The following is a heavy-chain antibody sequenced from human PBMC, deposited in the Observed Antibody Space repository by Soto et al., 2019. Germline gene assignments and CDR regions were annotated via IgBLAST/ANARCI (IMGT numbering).Heavy chain of an antibody. J-gene: IGHJ4*02. V-gene: IGHV4-59*01. D-gene: IGHD2-2*01. Sequence: SETLSLTCNVSGGSIYTYYWNWIRQSPGKGLEWIGYISDGGSTNYNPSLKSRVTISVDTSKNHFSLKLSSVTPADTAVYYCARARFCTSTSCYHYFDFWGQGTLVTVSS. CDR1: GGSIYTYY. CDR3: ARARFCTSTSCYHYFDF. CDR2: ISDGGST.